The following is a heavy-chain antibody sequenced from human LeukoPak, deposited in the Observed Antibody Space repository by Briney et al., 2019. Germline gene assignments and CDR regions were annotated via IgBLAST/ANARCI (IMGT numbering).Heavy chain of an antibody. D-gene: IGHD3-10*01. CDR1: GFTVSNSY. J-gene: IGHJ4*02. CDR2: VYRGGGT. Sequence: GGSLRLSCAASGFTVSNSYMNWARQTPGKGLEWVAVVYRGGGTFYADSVKGRFTISRDNSKNTLFLQMNSLRVDDTAVYFCARGLWGVTLIRGVPPPFDYWGQGTIVTVSS. CDR3: ARGLWGVTLIRGVPPPFDY. V-gene: IGHV3-53*01.